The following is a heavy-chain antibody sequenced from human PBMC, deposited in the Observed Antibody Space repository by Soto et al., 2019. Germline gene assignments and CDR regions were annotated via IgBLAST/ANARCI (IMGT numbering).Heavy chain of an antibody. V-gene: IGHV5-51*01. CDR3: VRETNGYFDY. Sequence: GESLKISCKGSGYSFHSYRIGWVRQMPGKGPEWMGIIYPGDSNIKYSPPFQGQVTISADKFISTAYLQWSSLKASDTAMYYCVRETNGYFDYWGQGALVTVSS. CDR2: IYPGDSNI. CDR1: GYSFHSYR. J-gene: IGHJ4*02. D-gene: IGHD2-8*01.